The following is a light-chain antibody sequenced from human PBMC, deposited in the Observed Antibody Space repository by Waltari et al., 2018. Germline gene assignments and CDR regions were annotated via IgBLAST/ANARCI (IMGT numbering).Light chain of an antibody. CDR3: QVWNSHDDHVV. CDR2: DDR. J-gene: IGLJ2*01. CDR1: ALPREY. Sequence: YELTQPPSVSLSPGQTARITCSGDALPREYVYWYQRRSGHAPGLVTYDDRDRPSGIPERFSGSNSENTATLTINSVEAGDEADYYCQVWNSHDDHVVFGGGTKLTVL. V-gene: IGLV3-21*02.